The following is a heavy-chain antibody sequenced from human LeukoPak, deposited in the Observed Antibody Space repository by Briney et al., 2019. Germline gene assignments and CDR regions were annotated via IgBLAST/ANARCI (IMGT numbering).Heavy chain of an antibody. D-gene: IGHD6-19*01. J-gene: IGHJ4*02. V-gene: IGHV3-23*01. CDR1: GFTFSSYA. Sequence: PGGSLRLPCAASGFTFSSYAMSWVRQAPGKGLEWVSAISGSGGSTYYADSVRGRFTISRDNSKNTLYLQMNSLRAEDTAVYYCAKVESSGWYGVYWGQGTLVTVSS. CDR2: ISGSGGST. CDR3: AKVESSGWYGVY.